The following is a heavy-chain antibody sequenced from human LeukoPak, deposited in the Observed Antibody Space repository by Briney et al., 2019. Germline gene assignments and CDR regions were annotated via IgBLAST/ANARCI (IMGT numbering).Heavy chain of an antibody. CDR2: INPSGGST. CDR3: ARDFPNYYDSSGYIDY. J-gene: IGHJ4*02. D-gene: IGHD3-22*01. V-gene: IGHV1-46*01. CDR1: GYTFTSYY. Sequence: GASVKVSCKASGYTFTSYYMHWVRQAPGQGLEWMGIINPSGGSTSYAQKFQGRGTMTRDTSTSTVYMELSSLRSEDTAVYYCARDFPNYYDSSGYIDYWGQGTLVTVSS.